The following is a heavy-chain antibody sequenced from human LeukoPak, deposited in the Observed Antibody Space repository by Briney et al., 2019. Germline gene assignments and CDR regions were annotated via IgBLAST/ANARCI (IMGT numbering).Heavy chain of an antibody. Sequence: KPSETLSLTRTVSGGSISSYYWSWIRQPAGKGLEWIGRIYTSGSTNYNPSLKSRVTMSVDTSKNQFSLKLSSVTAADTAVYYCASGRYDYVWGSHPSHPGAFDIWGQGTMVTVSS. CDR1: GGSISSYY. V-gene: IGHV4-4*07. CDR3: ASGRYDYVWGSHPSHPGAFDI. J-gene: IGHJ3*02. D-gene: IGHD3-16*01. CDR2: IYTSGST.